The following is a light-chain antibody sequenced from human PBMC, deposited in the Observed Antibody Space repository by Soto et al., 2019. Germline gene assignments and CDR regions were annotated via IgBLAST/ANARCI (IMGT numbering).Light chain of an antibody. J-gene: IGKJ1*01. CDR1: QSISDT. CDR3: QQYGSFPTT. CDR2: GAS. V-gene: IGKV3-20*01. Sequence: EIVMTQSPATLSVSPGGRATLSCRASQSISDTLAWYQQKPGQAPRLLIYGASSRATGIPDRFSGSGSGTDFTLTISRLEPEDFAVYYCQQYGSFPTTFGQGTKVDIK.